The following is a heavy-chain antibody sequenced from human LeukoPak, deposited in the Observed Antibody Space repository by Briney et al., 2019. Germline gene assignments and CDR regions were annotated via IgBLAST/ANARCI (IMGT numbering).Heavy chain of an antibody. CDR2: IYYSGST. D-gene: IGHD2-21*01. CDR3: ARTILWGLGFDP. Sequence: SETLSLTCTVSGGSISSYYWSWIRQPPGKGLEWIGYIYYSGSTNYNPSLKGRVTISVDTSKNQFSLKLSSVTAADTAVYYCARTILWGLGFDPWGQGTLVTVSS. CDR1: GGSISSYY. J-gene: IGHJ5*02. V-gene: IGHV4-59*01.